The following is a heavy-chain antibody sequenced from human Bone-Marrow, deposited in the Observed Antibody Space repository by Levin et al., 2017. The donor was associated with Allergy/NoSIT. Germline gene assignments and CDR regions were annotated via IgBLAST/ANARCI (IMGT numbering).Heavy chain of an antibody. CDR3: AHSRTSIGAGVFDP. CDR2: IYWDDNK. CDR1: GFSLSTSGVG. J-gene: IGHJ5*02. V-gene: IGHV2-5*02. Sequence: KASGPTLVKPTQTLTLTCTFSGFSLSTSGVGVGWIRQPPGKALEWLALIYWDDNKRYSPSLKSRLTITKDTSKNQVVLTMTNMDPVDTATYFCAHSRTSIGAGVFDPWGQGTLVTVSS. D-gene: IGHD3-10*01.